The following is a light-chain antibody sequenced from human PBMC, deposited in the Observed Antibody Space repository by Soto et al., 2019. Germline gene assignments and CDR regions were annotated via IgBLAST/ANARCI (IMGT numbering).Light chain of an antibody. CDR1: SSDVGSYNY. CDR2: EVS. CDR3: SSYTSSSTRV. V-gene: IGLV2-14*01. J-gene: IGLJ3*02. Sequence: QSALTQPASVSGSTGQSITISCTGASSDVGSYNYVSWYQQQPGKAPKLIIYEVSNRPSGVSNRFSGSKSGNTASLTISGLQAEDAADYYCSSYTSSSTRVFGGGTQLTV.